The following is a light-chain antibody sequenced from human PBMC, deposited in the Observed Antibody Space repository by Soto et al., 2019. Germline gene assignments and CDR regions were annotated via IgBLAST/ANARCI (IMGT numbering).Light chain of an antibody. V-gene: IGKV3-20*01. J-gene: IGKJ4*01. CDR1: QSVSSSY. Sequence: EIVLTQSPGTLYLSPGEIATLSCRASQSVSSSYLAGYQHKPGQAPRLLIYGASSRATGIPERFSGSGSGTDFSLTTSRLEPEDVAVYYCQQYGSSPGTFGGGNKVEI. CDR3: QQYGSSPGT. CDR2: GAS.